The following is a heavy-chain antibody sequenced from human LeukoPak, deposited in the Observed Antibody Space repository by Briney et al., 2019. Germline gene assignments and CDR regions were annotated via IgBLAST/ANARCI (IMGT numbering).Heavy chain of an antibody. CDR2: IYYSGST. J-gene: IGHJ5*02. CDR3: ARVDYIPQGPSNWFDP. Sequence: SETLSHTCTVSGGSISSGGYYWSWIRQHPGKGLEWIGYIYYSGSTYYNPSLKSRVTISVDTSKNQFSLKLSSVTAADTAVYYCARVDYIPQGPSNWFDPWGQGTLVTVSS. CDR1: GGSISSGGYY. D-gene: IGHD4-11*01. V-gene: IGHV4-31*03.